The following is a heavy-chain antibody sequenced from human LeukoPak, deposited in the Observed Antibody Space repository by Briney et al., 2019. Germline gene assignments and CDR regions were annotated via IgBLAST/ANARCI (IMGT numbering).Heavy chain of an antibody. Sequence: PSETLSLTCTVSGDSITSDRYYWSWIRQLPGKGLEWIGYIYYGGSTKYNPSLKSRITMSVDSSKNQFSLKLSAVTAADTATYHCVTPYCGSISCLDVFDIWGQGTMVAVSS. CDR1: GDSITSDRYY. D-gene: IGHD2-2*01. CDR3: VTPYCGSISCLDVFDI. J-gene: IGHJ3*02. CDR2: IYYGGST. V-gene: IGHV4-31*03.